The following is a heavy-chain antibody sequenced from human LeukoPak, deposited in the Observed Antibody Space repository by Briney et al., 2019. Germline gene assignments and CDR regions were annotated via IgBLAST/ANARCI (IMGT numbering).Heavy chain of an antibody. D-gene: IGHD6-13*01. V-gene: IGHV4-59*08. CDR1: GASISSYY. J-gene: IGHJ4*02. CDR2: ISYSGSP. CDR3: ARVGHIVTAGTYDW. Sequence: SETLSLTCTVSGASISSYYWSWIRQPPRKGLEWIGYISYSGSPNYNPSLKSRVTISADTSKNQFSLNLSSVTAADTAVYYCARVGHIVTAGTYDWWGQGTLVTVSS.